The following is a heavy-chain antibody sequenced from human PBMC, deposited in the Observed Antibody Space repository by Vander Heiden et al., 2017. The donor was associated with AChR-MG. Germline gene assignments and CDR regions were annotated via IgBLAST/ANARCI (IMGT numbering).Heavy chain of an antibody. V-gene: IGHV3-7*01. Sequence: EVQLVEPGGGLVQPGGSLRHSCAASGSPLRSYWMSWVRQAPGKGLEWVANIKQDGSEKYYVDSVKGRFTISRDNAKNSLYLQMNSLRAEDTAVYYCARVGGDYDFWSGFFYWGQGTLVTVSS. D-gene: IGHD3-3*01. J-gene: IGHJ4*02. CDR2: IKQDGSEK. CDR3: ARVGGDYDFWSGFFY. CDR1: GSPLRSYW.